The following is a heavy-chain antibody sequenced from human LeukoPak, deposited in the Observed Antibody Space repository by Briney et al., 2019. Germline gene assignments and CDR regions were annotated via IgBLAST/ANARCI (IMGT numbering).Heavy chain of an antibody. CDR1: GGSFSGYY. D-gene: IGHD2/OR15-2a*01. Sequence: SETLSLTCAVYGGSFSGYYWSWIRQPPGKGLEWIGEINHSGSTNYNPSLKSRVTISVATSKNQFSLKLSSVTAADTAVYYCARVVRFSVFDYWGQGTLVTVSS. J-gene: IGHJ4*02. CDR3: ARVVRFSVFDY. V-gene: IGHV4-34*01. CDR2: INHSGST.